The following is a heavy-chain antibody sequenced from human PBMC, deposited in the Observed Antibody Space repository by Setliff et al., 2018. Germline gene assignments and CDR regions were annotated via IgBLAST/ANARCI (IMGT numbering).Heavy chain of an antibody. J-gene: IGHJ3*01. V-gene: IGHV5-51*01. D-gene: IGHD2-2*01. CDR1: GYDFATYW. CDR2: IHPGDSET. CDR3: TRHEDRNKCTSSSCYRENDAFDV. Sequence: GESLKISCKGSGYDFATYWIGWVRQMPGRGLEWMAIIHPGDSETLYSPSFQGQIIVSADKSINTAFLEWSSLKASDTAIYYCTRHEDRNKCTSSSCYRENDAFDVWGQGAMVTVSS.